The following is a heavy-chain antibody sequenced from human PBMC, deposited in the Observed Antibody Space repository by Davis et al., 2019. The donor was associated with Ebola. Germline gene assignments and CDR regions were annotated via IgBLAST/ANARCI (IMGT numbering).Heavy chain of an antibody. J-gene: IGHJ6*02. CDR3: ARDLGAPVIPYYYYGMDV. CDR2: ISGSGGST. V-gene: IGHV3-23*01. Sequence: GEFLKISCAASGFTFSSYAMSWVRQAPGQGLEWVSAISGSGGSTYYADSVKGRFTISRDNSKNTLYLQMNSLRAEDTAVYYCARDLGAPVIPYYYYGMDVWGQGTTVTVSS. CDR1: GFTFSSYA. D-gene: IGHD2-21*01.